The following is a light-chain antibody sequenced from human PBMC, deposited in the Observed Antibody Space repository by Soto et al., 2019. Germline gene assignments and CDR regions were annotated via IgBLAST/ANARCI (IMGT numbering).Light chain of an antibody. CDR1: SSDIGDYNY. CDR2: EVE. J-gene: IGLJ2*01. CDR3: TSYTSTDTLVV. V-gene: IGLV2-14*03. Sequence: QSALTQPASVSASPGQSITISCTGTSSDIGDYNYVSWYQQRPGEAPKLILYEVENRPSGISDRFSGSKSGNTASLTISGLRTEDEADYYCTSYTSTDTLVVFGGGTKPIVL.